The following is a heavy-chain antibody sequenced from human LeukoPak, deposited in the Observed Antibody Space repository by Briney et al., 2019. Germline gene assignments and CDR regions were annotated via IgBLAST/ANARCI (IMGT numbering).Heavy chain of an antibody. J-gene: IGHJ4*02. V-gene: IGHV3-9*01. D-gene: IGHD4-17*01. Sequence: GGSLRLSCAASGFTISDSYMSWVRQAPGKGLEWVSGISWNSGSIGYADSVKGRFTISRDNAKNSLYLQMNSLRAEDTALYYCAKDISPNGDYYFDYWGQGTLVTVSS. CDR1: GFTISDSY. CDR3: AKDISPNGDYYFDY. CDR2: ISWNSGSI.